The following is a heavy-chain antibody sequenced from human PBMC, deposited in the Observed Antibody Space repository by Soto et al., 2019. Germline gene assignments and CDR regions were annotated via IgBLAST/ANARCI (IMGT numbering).Heavy chain of an antibody. CDR3: ARGRYGEY. Sequence: QVHLVQSGAEVKKPGASVKVSCKGSGYGFTTYGITWVRQAPGQGLEWMAWISAHNGNTNYAPKLQGRVTVTRDTSTSTAYMELRSLRSDDTAVYYCARGRYGEYWGQGALVTVSS. CDR2: ISAHNGNT. D-gene: IGHD3-10*01. CDR1: GYGFTTYG. V-gene: IGHV1-18*01. J-gene: IGHJ4*02.